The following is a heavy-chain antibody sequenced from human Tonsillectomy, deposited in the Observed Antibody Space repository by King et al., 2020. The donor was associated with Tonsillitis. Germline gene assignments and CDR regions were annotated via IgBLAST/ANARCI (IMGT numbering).Heavy chain of an antibody. CDR2: IYWKDDK. V-gene: IGHV2-5*01. CDR3: ARYFFRYFDY. CDR1: EFSLSTNGVA. D-gene: IGHD2-21*01. Sequence: ITLKESGPTLVKPTQTLTLTCTFSEFSLSTNGVAVGWLRQPPGKALEWLALIYWKDDKRYSPYLRSRLTITKDTYKNQVVLKMTNMDLVDTATYYCARYFFRYFDYWGQGTLVTVSS. J-gene: IGHJ4*02.